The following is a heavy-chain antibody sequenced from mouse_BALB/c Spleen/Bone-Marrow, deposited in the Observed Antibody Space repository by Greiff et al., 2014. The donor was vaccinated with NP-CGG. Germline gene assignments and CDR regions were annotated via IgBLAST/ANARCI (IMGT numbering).Heavy chain of an antibody. CDR1: GYEFSSYW. Sequence: VQLQQSGAELVRPGSSVKISCKASGYEFSSYWMNWVKQRPGQGLEWIGQIYPGDGDTNYNGKFKGKATLTADKSSSTAYMQVSSLTSEDSAVYFCARVYYGNLDYWGPGPSATVSS. J-gene: IGHJ4*01. CDR3: ARVYYGNLDY. V-gene: IGHV1-80*01. CDR2: IYPGDGDT. D-gene: IGHD2-1*01.